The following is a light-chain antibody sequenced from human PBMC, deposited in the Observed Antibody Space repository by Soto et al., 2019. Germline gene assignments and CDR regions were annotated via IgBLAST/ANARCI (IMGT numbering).Light chain of an antibody. CDR2: KAS. J-gene: IGKJ1*01. CDR1: QTISSW. Sequence: DIQMTQSPSTLSGSVGDRVTITCRASQTISSWLAWYQQKPGKAPKLLIYKASTLKSGVPSRFSGSGSGTEFTLTIRSLQTDDFATYYCQHYNSYSEAFGKGTKVDIK. V-gene: IGKV1-5*03. CDR3: QHYNSYSEA.